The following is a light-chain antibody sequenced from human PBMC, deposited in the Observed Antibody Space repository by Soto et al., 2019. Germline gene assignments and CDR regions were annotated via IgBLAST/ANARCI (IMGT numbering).Light chain of an antibody. CDR2: AAS. Sequence: DIQLTQSPSSLSASVGDRVTITCRASETIARYLNWYQQKPGKAPNLLIYAASTLKSGFPSRFSGTGSGTDFTLTISRLQPEDFAVYYCHQRQSWPRTFGQGTKVDIK. J-gene: IGKJ1*01. CDR3: HQRQSWPRT. CDR1: ETIARY. V-gene: IGKV1-39*01.